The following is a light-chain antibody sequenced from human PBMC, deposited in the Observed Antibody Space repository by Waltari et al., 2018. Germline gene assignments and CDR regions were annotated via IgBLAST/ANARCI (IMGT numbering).Light chain of an antibody. CDR2: GAS. CDR3: QQAKSFALT. CDR1: KDSGKG. V-gene: IGKV1-12*01. J-gene: IGKJ3*01. Sequence: ERKDSGKGVAWYQEKPGKHAKVQIYGASSLQSGVPSRFSGSGSGTDFTLTISSRQSEDVATYYCQQAKSFALTFGPGTKVDIK.